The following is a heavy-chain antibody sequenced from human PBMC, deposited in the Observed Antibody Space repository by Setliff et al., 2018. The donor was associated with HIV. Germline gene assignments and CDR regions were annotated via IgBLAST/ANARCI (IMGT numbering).Heavy chain of an antibody. V-gene: IGHV4-59*11. Sequence: SETLSLTCTVSGGSISSHYWSWIRQPPGNGLEWIGYIYYSGSTNYNPSLKSRVTIAVDPSKNQFSLKLSSVTAADTAVYYCAREAWGRSWYDPYYYYYYMDVWGKGTTVTVSS. J-gene: IGHJ6*03. CDR1: GGSISSHY. CDR2: IYYSGST. D-gene: IGHD6-13*01. CDR3: AREAWGRSWYDPYYYYYYMDV.